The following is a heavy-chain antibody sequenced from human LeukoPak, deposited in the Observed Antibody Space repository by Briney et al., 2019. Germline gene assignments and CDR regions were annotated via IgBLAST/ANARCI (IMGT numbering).Heavy chain of an antibody. Sequence: GGSLRLSCAASGFTFSSYAMSWVRQAPGKGLEWVSAISGSGGSTYYADSVKGRFTISRDNSKNTLYLQMNSLRAEDTAVYYCARGLSRPRRHCYDSSGYIGDGSYYFDYWGQGTLVTVSS. D-gene: IGHD3-22*01. V-gene: IGHV3-23*01. CDR2: ISGSGGST. CDR3: ARGLSRPRRHCYDSSGYIGDGSYYFDY. CDR1: GFTFSSYA. J-gene: IGHJ4*02.